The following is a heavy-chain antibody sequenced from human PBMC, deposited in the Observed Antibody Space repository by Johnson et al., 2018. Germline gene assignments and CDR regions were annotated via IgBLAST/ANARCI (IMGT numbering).Heavy chain of an antibody. CDR2: ISYDGSNK. J-gene: IGHJ6*04. CDR1: GFTFSSYA. CDR3: ARVVWSGLQGMDV. D-gene: IGHD3-3*01. Sequence: QVQLVQSGGGVVQPGRSLRLSCAASGFTFSSYAMHWVRQAPGKGLEWVAVISYDGSNKYYADSVKGRFTISRDNSQNTLYLQMNSLRAEDTAVYYCARVVWSGLQGMDVWGKGTTVTVSS. V-gene: IGHV3-30*04.